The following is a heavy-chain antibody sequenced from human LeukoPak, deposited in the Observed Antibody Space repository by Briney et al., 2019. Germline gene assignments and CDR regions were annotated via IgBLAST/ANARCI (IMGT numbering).Heavy chain of an antibody. CDR1: GYTFTSYD. CDR2: MNPNSGNT. D-gene: IGHD3-22*01. CDR3: AREYYYDSSAGENWFDP. Sequence: GASVKVSCKASGYTFTSYDINWVRQATGQGLEWMGWMNPNSGNTGYAQKFQGRVTMTRNTSISTAYMELGSLRSEDTAVYYCAREYYYDSSAGENWFDPWGQGTLVTVSS. V-gene: IGHV1-8*01. J-gene: IGHJ5*02.